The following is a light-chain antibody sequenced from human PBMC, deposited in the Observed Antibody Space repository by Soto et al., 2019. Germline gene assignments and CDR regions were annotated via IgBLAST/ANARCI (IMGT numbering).Light chain of an antibody. J-gene: IGKJ5*01. CDR2: DAS. V-gene: IGKV3-15*01. CDR3: QQYHNWPIT. CDR1: QSVSSN. Sequence: EIVMAQSPASLSVSPGERAARCCRAGQSVSSNLAWHQQKPGQAPRILMYDASTRATGISARFSGSGSGTEFTLTISSLQSEDFAVYYCQQYHNWPITFGQGTRLEIK.